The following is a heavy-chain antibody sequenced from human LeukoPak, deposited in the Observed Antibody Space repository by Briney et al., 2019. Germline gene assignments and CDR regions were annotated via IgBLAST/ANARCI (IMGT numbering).Heavy chain of an antibody. V-gene: IGHV4-39*01. CDR1: GGSISSSSYY. CDR3: ARGPSSGWLQYFQH. CDR2: IYYSGST. D-gene: IGHD6-19*01. Sequence: PSETLSLTCTVSGGSISSSSYYWGWIRQPPGKGLEWIGSIYYSGSTYYNPSLKSRVTISVDTSKNQFSLKLSSVTAADTAVYYCARGPSSGWLQYFQHWGQGTLVTVSS. J-gene: IGHJ1*01.